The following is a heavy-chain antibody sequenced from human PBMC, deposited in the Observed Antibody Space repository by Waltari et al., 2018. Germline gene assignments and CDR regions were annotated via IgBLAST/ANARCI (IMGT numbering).Heavy chain of an antibody. CDR3: ARETYSDSGWFDP. D-gene: IGHD4-17*01. V-gene: IGHV1-2*06. J-gene: IGHJ5*02. CDR1: GYTFTDYY. Sequence: QVQLVQSGAEVRKPGASVKVSCKASGYTFTDYYLHWVRQAPGQGLEWVGRINPNSGGTHYAQNIQGRVTMTSDTSITTVYMELASLTSDDTAVYYCARETYSDSGWFDPWGQGTLVTVSS. CDR2: INPNSGGT.